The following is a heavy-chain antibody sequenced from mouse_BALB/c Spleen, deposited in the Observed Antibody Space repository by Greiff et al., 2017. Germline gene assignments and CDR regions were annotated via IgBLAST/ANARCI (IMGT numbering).Heavy chain of an antibody. CDR3: LYRYGGDWYFDV. CDR1: GFNIKDYY. V-gene: IGHV14-4*02. CDR2: IDPENGDT. Sequence: VQLQQSGAELVRSGASVKLSCTASGFNIKDYYMHWVKQRPEQGLEWIGWIDPENGDTEYAPKFQGKATMTADTSSNTAYLQLSSLTSEDTAVYYCLYRYGGDWYFDVWGAGTTVTVSS. D-gene: IGHD2-14*01. J-gene: IGHJ1*01.